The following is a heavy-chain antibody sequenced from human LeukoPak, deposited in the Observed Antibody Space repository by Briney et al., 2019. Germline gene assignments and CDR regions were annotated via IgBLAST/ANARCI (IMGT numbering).Heavy chain of an antibody. J-gene: IGHJ4*02. D-gene: IGHD6-13*01. Sequence: GGSLRLSCAASGFTVSSNYMSWVRQAPGKGLEWVSVIYSGGSTYYADSVKGRFTISRDNSKNTLYLQMNSLRAEDTAVYYCAKEARGIAAAPTDYWGQGTLVTVSS. CDR3: AKEARGIAAAPTDY. CDR1: GFTVSSNY. V-gene: IGHV3-53*01. CDR2: IYSGGST.